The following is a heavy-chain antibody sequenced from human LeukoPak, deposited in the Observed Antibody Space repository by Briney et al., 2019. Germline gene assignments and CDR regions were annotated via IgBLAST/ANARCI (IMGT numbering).Heavy chain of an antibody. D-gene: IGHD3-16*02. J-gene: IGHJ4*02. CDR3: ARRRYYDYVWGSYRGYYFDY. Sequence: ASETLSLTCTVSGDSLIRNFYYWGGIRQPPGKGLEWIGSLYQSGSTNYNPSLKSRVTISVDTSKNQFSLKLSSVTAADTAVYYCARRRYYDYVWGSYRGYYFDYWGQGTLVTVSS. CDR2: LYQSGST. V-gene: IGHV4-39*07. CDR1: GDSLIRNFYY.